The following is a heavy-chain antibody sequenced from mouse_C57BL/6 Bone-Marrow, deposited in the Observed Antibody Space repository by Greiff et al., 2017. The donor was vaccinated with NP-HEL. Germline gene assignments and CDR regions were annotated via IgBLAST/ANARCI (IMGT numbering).Heavy chain of an antibody. J-gene: IGHJ4*01. V-gene: IGHV1-81*01. CDR3: AGQYYILMNY. Sequence: QVQLQQSGAELARPGASVKLSCKASGYTFTSYGISWVKQRTGQGLEWIGEIYPRSGNTYYNEKFKGKATLTADESSSTAYMELRSLTSEDSAVFFGAGQYYILMNYWGKGTSVTVSS. CDR2: IYPRSGNT. CDR1: GYTFTSYG. D-gene: IGHD1-1*01.